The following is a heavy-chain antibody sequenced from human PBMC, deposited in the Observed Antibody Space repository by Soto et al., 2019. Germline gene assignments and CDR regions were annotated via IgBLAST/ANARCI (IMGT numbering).Heavy chain of an antibody. J-gene: IGHJ5*02. CDR3: ARLYSTSSVERWFDP. CDR2: ISSSSNII. D-gene: IGHD2-2*01. CDR1: GFTFTTYS. Sequence: GGSLRLSCAASGFTFTTYSMNWVRQAPGKGLEWVSYISSSSNIIHYADSVKGRFTISRENAKNSLYLQMNSLRDEDTAVYFCARLYSTSSVERWFDPWGQGTLVTVSS. V-gene: IGHV3-48*02.